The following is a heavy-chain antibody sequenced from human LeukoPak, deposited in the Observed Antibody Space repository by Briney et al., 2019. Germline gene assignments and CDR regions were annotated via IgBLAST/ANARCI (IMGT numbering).Heavy chain of an antibody. D-gene: IGHD2-15*01. CDR3: AREIHRIGWFDP. CDR2: INHSGST. CDR1: GGSFSGYY. Sequence: PSETLSLTCGVYGGSFSGYYWTWLRQPPGKGLEWIGEINHSGSTSYNPSLKSRVTISVDTSKNQFSLKLSSVTAADTAVYYCAREIHRIGWFDPWGQGTLVTVSS. V-gene: IGHV4-34*01. J-gene: IGHJ5*02.